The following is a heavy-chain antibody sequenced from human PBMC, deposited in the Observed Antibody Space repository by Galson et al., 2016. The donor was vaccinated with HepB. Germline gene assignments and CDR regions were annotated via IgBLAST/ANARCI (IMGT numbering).Heavy chain of an antibody. CDR1: GYTFNNYG. CDR2: ISVYNGNR. CDR3: AKVASSYYDYFMDV. D-gene: IGHD5-12*01. J-gene: IGHJ6*03. V-gene: IGHV1-18*04. Sequence: SVKVSCKASGYTFNNYGITWVRQAPGQGLEWMGWISVYNGNRNYAENLQGRVTMTTDRSASTAYMELRSLTSDVTAVYFCAKVASSYYDYFMDVWGQGTTVTVSS.